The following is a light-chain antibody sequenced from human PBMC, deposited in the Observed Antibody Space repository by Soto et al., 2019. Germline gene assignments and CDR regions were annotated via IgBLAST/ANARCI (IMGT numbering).Light chain of an antibody. CDR3: SSYTTSNTRQIV. V-gene: IGLV2-14*03. CDR2: DVN. Sequence: QSALTQPASVSGSPGQSITISCTGTSSDVGGYNYVSWYQHHPGKAPKLMIYDVNNRPSGVSNRFSGSKSGNTASLTISGLQPEDAADYYCSSYTTSNTRQIVFGTGTKLTVL. CDR1: SSDVGGYNY. J-gene: IGLJ1*01.